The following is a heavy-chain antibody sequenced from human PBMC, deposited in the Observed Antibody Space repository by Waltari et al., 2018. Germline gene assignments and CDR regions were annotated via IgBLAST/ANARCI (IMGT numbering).Heavy chain of an antibody. Sequence: QLQLQESGPGLVKLSETLSLTCSVSGDSITSNRHYWGWIRQPPGQGLEWIGTLSYSGTTYISPSLKSRVTLSRDTSRNQLSLELGSVTATDTAMYYCATYIGASVGTAAFDVWGQGTMVNVSS. D-gene: IGHD5-12*01. CDR2: LSYSGTT. J-gene: IGHJ3*01. CDR1: GDSITSNRHY. CDR3: ATYIGASVGTAAFDV. V-gene: IGHV4-39*01.